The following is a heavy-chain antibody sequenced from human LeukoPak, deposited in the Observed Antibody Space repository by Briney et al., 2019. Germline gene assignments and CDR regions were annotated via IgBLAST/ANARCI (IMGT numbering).Heavy chain of an antibody. CDR3: ARGRIVLLWFGEPLYDY. J-gene: IGHJ4*02. D-gene: IGHD3-10*01. CDR1: GGSFSGYY. V-gene: IGHV4-34*01. Sequence: SETLSLTCAVYGGSFSGYYWSWIRQPPGKGLEWIGEINHSGSTNYNPSLKSRVTISVDTSKNQFSLKLSSVTAADTAVYYCARGRIVLLWFGEPLYDYWGQGTLVTVSS. CDR2: INHSGST.